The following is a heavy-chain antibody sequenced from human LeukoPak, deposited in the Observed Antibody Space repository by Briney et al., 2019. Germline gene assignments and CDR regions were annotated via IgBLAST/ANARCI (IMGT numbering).Heavy chain of an antibody. CDR2: ISAYNGNT. D-gene: IGHD3-9*01. Sequence: GASVKVSCKASGYTFTSYGISWVRQDPGPGLEWMGWISAYNGNTNSAQKLQGRVTMTTDTSTSTGYMELRSLRSDDTAVYFCARASHVLRYFDWADYWGQGTLVTVSS. CDR1: GYTFTSYG. J-gene: IGHJ4*02. V-gene: IGHV1-18*01. CDR3: ARASHVLRYFDWADY.